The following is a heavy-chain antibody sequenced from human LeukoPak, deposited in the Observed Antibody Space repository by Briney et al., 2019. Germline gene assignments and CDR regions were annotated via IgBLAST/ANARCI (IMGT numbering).Heavy chain of an antibody. Sequence: SETLSLTCTVSGGSISSYYWSWLRQPPGKGLEWIGYIYYSGSTNYNPSLKSRLTISVDTSKNQFSLTQSSVTAADTAVYYCARHNYGDYGTFYMDGWGKGTTVTISS. J-gene: IGHJ6*03. CDR3: ARHNYGDYGTFYMDG. D-gene: IGHD4-17*01. CDR2: IYYSGST. CDR1: GGSISSYY. V-gene: IGHV4-59*08.